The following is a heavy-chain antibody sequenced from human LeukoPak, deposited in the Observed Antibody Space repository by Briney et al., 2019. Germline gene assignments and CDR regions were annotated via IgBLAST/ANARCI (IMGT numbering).Heavy chain of an antibody. D-gene: IGHD6-13*01. V-gene: IGHV2-70*11. Sequence: ESGPTLVNPTQTLTLTCTFSGFSLSTSGMCVSWIRQPPGKALEWLARIDWDDDKYYSTSLKTRLTISKDTSKNQVVLTMTNMDPVDTATYYCARAGTVLYYYGMDVWGQGTTVTVSS. J-gene: IGHJ6*02. CDR2: IDWDDDK. CDR1: GFSLSTSGMC. CDR3: ARAGTVLYYYGMDV.